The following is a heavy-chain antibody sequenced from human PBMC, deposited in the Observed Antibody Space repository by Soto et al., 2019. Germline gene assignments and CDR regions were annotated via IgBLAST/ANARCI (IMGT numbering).Heavy chain of an antibody. V-gene: IGHV3-30-3*01. CDR2: ISYDGSNK. J-gene: IGHJ4*02. Sequence: GGSLRLSCAASGFTFSSYAMHWVRQAPGKGLEWVAVISYDGSNKYYADSVKGRFTISRDNSKNTLYLQMNSLRAEDTAVYYCARVRAPGGYYYGPFDYWGQGTLVTVSS. CDR1: GFTFSSYA. CDR3: ARVRAPGGYYYGPFDY. D-gene: IGHD3-22*01.